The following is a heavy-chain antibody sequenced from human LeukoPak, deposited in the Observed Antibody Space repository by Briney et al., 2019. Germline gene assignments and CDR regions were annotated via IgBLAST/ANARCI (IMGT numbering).Heavy chain of an antibody. V-gene: IGHV1-2*02. Sequence: GASVKVSCKASGYTFTGYYMHWVRQAPGQGLEWMGWINPNSGDTNYAQKFQGRVTMTRDTSISTAYMELSRLRSDDTAVYYCARDGVGNDVCDYWGQGTLVTVSS. CDR2: INPNSGDT. J-gene: IGHJ4*02. CDR3: ARDGVGNDVCDY. CDR1: GYTFTGYY. D-gene: IGHD1-1*01.